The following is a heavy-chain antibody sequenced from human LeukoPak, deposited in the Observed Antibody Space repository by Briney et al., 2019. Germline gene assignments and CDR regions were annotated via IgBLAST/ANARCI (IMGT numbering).Heavy chain of an antibody. D-gene: IGHD6-13*01. J-gene: IGHJ5*02. CDR1: GFTFSSYS. Sequence: GGSLRLSCAASGFTFSSYSMNWVREAPGKGLEWVSCISSSSSYIYYADSVKGRFTISRDNAKNSLYLQMNSLRTEDTAVHYCSRGGAAAAPNWFDPWGQGTLVTVPS. CDR3: SRGGAAAAPNWFDP. CDR2: ISSSSSYI. V-gene: IGHV3-21*01.